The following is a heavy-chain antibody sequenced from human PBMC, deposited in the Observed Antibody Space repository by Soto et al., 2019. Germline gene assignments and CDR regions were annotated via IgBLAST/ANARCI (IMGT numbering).Heavy chain of an antibody. Sequence: SVKVSCKAFGGTFSSYAISWVRQAPGQGLEWMGGIIPIFGTANYAQKFQGRVTITADESTSTAYMELSSLRSEDTAVYYCARGGGYSYGLDYYYGMDVWGQGTTVTVSS. V-gene: IGHV1-69*13. D-gene: IGHD5-18*01. J-gene: IGHJ6*02. CDR2: IIPIFGTA. CDR1: GGTFSSYA. CDR3: ARGGGYSYGLDYYYGMDV.